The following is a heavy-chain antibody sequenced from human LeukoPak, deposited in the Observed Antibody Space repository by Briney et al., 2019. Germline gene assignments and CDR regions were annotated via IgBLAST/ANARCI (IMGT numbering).Heavy chain of an antibody. CDR2: IYYSGST. Sequence: SETLSLTCTVSGGSISSYYWSWIRQPPGKGLEWIGYIYYSGSTNYNPSLKSRVTISVDTSRNQFSLKLSSVTAADTAVYYCAREARVFNSKDAFDIWGQGTMVTVSS. CDR3: AREARVFNSKDAFDI. CDR1: GGSISSYY. J-gene: IGHJ3*02. D-gene: IGHD1-20*01. V-gene: IGHV4-59*01.